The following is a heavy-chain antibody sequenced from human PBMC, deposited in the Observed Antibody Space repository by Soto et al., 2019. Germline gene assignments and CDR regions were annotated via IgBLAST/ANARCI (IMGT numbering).Heavy chain of an antibody. V-gene: IGHV4-34*01. D-gene: IGHD6-6*01. J-gene: IGHJ4*02. CDR2: INHSGST. CDR1: GGSFSGYY. Sequence: QVQLQQWGAGLLKPSETLSLTCAVYGGSFSGYYWSWIRQPPGKGLEWIGEINHSGSTNYNPSLKSRVNISVDTAKNQFSLKLNSVTAADTAVYYCASRPAARYSSSPEWGFDYWGQGTLVTVSS. CDR3: ASRPAARYSSSPEWGFDY.